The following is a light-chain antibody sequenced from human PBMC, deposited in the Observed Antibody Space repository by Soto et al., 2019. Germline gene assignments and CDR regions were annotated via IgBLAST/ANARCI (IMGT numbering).Light chain of an antibody. CDR2: AAS. CDR1: QDISNY. V-gene: IGKV1-33*01. Sequence: DIQMTQSPSSLSASVGDRVTITCQASQDISNYLNWYQEKPGKAPKLLIYAASNLETGVPSRFSGSGSETDFTLTISSLQPEDTATYYCQQYSHVPYTFGQGTKLEIK. CDR3: QQYSHVPYT. J-gene: IGKJ2*01.